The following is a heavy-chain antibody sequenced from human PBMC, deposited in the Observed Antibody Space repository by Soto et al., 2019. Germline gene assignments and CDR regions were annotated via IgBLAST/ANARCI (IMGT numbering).Heavy chain of an antibody. D-gene: IGHD2-15*01. J-gene: IGHJ4*02. CDR1: GGSFSGYY. CDR2: INHSGST. CDR3: AGPLHSGY. Sequence: QVQLQQWGAGLLKPSETLSLTCAVYGGSFSGYYWSWIRQPPGKGLEWIGEINHSGSTNYNPSLKSRVTISVDTAKNQFSLKLSSVTAADTAVYYCAGPLHSGYWGQGTMVTVSS. V-gene: IGHV4-34*01.